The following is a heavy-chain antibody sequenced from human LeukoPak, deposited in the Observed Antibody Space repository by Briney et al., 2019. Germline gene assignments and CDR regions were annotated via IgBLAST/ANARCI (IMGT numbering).Heavy chain of an antibody. CDR1: GYTLTSYY. CDR2: INPSGGAT. D-gene: IGHD3-22*01. Sequence: ASVKVSCKASGYTLTSYYMHWVRQAPGQGLEWMGIINPSGGATKYAQKFQGRVTMTRDTSTSTLYMELSSLRSEDTAVYYCARDLGITTIVNYFDYWGQGTLVTVSS. J-gene: IGHJ4*02. V-gene: IGHV1-46*01. CDR3: ARDLGITTIVNYFDY.